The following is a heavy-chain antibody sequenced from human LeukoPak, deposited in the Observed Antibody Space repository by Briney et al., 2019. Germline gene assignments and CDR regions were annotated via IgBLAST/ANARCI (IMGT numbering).Heavy chain of an antibody. D-gene: IGHD4-17*01. V-gene: IGHV4-59*08. CDR2: IYYSGST. CDR1: GGSISSYY. J-gene: IGHJ6*02. CDR3: ARLQTVTTVHYGMDV. Sequence: SETLSLTCTVSGGSISSYYWSWIRQPPGKGLEWIGYIYYSGSTNYNPSLKSRVTISVDTSKNQFSLKLSSVTAADTAVYYCARLQTVTTVHYGMDVWGQGTTVTVSS.